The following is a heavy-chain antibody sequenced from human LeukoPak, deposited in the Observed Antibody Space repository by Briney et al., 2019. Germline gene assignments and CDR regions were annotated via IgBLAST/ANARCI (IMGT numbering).Heavy chain of an antibody. V-gene: IGHV3-66*01. CDR1: GFTVTSNY. CDR2: IYSGGYT. J-gene: IGHJ4*02. Sequence: GGSLRLSCAASGFTVTSNYMTWVRQAPGKGLEWVAIIYSGGYTDYADSVKGRFTISRDNYKNTLYLQMNSLRAEDTAVYYCARRLEYSGSKGVFDYWGQGTLVTVSS. D-gene: IGHD1-26*01. CDR3: ARRLEYSGSKGVFDY.